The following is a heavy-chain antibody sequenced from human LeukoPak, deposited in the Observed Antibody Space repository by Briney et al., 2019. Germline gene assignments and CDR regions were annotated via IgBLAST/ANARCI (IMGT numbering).Heavy chain of an antibody. V-gene: IGHV4-59*01. CDR3: ARYTNYDILTGYPVIFDY. Sequence: SETLSLTCTVSGGSISSYYWSWIRQPPGKGLEWIGYIYYSGSTSYNPSLKSRVTISVDTSKNQFSLKLSSVTAADTAVYYCARYTNYDILTGYPVIFDYWGQGTLVTVSS. J-gene: IGHJ4*02. D-gene: IGHD3-9*01. CDR2: IYYSGST. CDR1: GGSISSYY.